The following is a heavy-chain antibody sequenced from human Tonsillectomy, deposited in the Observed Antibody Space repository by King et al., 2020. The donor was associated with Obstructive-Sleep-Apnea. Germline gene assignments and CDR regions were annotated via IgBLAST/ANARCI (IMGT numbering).Heavy chain of an antibody. CDR3: STENRGSRGYLGAFDI. CDR1: GFTVTNAW. Sequence: VQLVESGGGLVQPGGSLRLSCAASGFTVTNAWMSWVRQAPGKGLEWVGRIKRLTDGGTTDFPAPVKGRFSISRDDSKNTLHLQMNSLKTEDTAVYYCSTENRGSRGYLGAFDIWGQGTMVTVSS. J-gene: IGHJ3*02. CDR2: IKRLTDGGTT. D-gene: IGHD3-22*01. V-gene: IGHV3-15*01.